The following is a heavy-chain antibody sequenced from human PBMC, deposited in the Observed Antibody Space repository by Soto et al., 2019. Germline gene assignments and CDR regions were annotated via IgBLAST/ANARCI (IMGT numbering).Heavy chain of an antibody. J-gene: IGHJ4*02. CDR1: GFIFNTYS. D-gene: IGHD3-3*01. Sequence: EMQLVESGGGLVKPGGSLRLSCAASGFIFNTYSMDWVRQAPGKGLEWVASISPSGSYMYYGDSLKGRFTVSRDNAKNSLYLQMDSLRADDTAIYYCARFGLVTFDCWGQGTQVTVSS. CDR3: ARFGLVTFDC. CDR2: ISPSGSYM. V-gene: IGHV3-21*01.